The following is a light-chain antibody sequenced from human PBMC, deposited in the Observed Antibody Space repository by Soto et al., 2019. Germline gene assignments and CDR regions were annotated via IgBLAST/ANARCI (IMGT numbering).Light chain of an antibody. CDR1: SSNIGNNY. CDR2: ENN. CDR3: GTWDSSLSAYV. Sequence: QSVLTQPPSVSAAPGQKVTISCAGSSSNIGNNYVSWYQQLPGTAPKLRIYENNKRPSGIPDRFSGSKSGTSATLGITGLQTGDEADYYCGTWDSSLSAYVFGTGTKLPVL. V-gene: IGLV1-51*02. J-gene: IGLJ1*01.